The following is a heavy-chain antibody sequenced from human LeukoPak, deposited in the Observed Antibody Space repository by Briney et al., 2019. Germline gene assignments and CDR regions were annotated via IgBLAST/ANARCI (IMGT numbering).Heavy chain of an antibody. J-gene: IGHJ4*02. CDR2: IYSGGST. CDR3: ARDSYYYDSSGYYWDY. V-gene: IGHV3-66*01. D-gene: IGHD3-22*01. CDR1: GFTVSSNY. Sequence: GGSLRLSCAASGFTVSSNYMSWVRQAPGKGLEWVSVIYSGGSTYYADSVKGRFTISRDNSKNTLYLQMNSLRAEDTAVYYCARDSYYYDSSGYYWDYWGQGTLVTVSS.